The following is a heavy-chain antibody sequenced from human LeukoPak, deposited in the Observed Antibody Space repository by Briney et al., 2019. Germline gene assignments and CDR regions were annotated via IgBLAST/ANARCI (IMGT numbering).Heavy chain of an antibody. CDR2: IHSGGST. CDR3: TRANSATIPGVDP. J-gene: IGHJ5*02. CDR1: GSTVSSNY. Sequence: PGGSLRLSCAASGSTVSSNYMSWVRHVPGKGLEWVSIIHSGGSTYYADSVKGRFTISRDNSKNTLYLQMNSLRAEDTAVYYCTRANSATIPGVDPWGQGTLVTVSS. V-gene: IGHV3-53*01. D-gene: IGHD1-26*01.